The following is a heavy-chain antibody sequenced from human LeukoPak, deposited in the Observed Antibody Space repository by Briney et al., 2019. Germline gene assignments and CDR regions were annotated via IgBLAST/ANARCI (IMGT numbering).Heavy chain of an antibody. CDR3: AKDGLKHIVVVTAIGGDYGMDV. V-gene: IGHV3-23*01. Sequence: PGGSLRLSCAASGFTFSSYAMSWVRQAPGKGLEWVSAISGSGGSTYYADSVKGRFTISRDNSKNTLYLQMNSLRAEDTAVYYCAKDGLKHIVVVTAIGGDYGMDVWGQGTTVTVSS. CDR2: ISGSGGST. J-gene: IGHJ6*02. CDR1: GFTFSSYA. D-gene: IGHD2-21*02.